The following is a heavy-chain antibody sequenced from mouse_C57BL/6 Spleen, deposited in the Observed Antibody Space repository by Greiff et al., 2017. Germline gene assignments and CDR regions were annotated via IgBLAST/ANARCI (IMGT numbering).Heavy chain of an antibody. CDR1: GYTFTSYW. D-gene: IGHD1-1*01. CDR2: IHPNSGST. V-gene: IGHV1-64*01. CDR3: VITTVVAREMDY. Sequence: QVQLQQPGAELVKPGASVKLSCKASGYTFTSYWMHWVKQRPGQGLEWIGMIHPNSGSTNYNEKFKSKATLTVDKSSSTAYMQLSSLTSEDSAVYYCVITTVVAREMDYWGQGTSVTVSS. J-gene: IGHJ4*01.